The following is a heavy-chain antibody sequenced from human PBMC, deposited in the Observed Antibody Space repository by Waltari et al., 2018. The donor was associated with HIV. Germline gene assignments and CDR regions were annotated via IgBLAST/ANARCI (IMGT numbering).Heavy chain of an antibody. Sequence: EVQLVESGGDLVQPGGSLRLSCAVSGFSFRTYSMNWVRQPPGKGLELVSYSSSSSTTVYYADSVKGRFTISRDNAKNSLYLQMNSLRAEDTAVYYWAGDITLTPGPDYWGQGTLVTVSS. CDR3: AGDITLTPGPDY. CDR1: GFSFRTYS. D-gene: IGHD3-3*01. J-gene: IGHJ4*02. V-gene: IGHV3-48*01. CDR2: SSSSSTTV.